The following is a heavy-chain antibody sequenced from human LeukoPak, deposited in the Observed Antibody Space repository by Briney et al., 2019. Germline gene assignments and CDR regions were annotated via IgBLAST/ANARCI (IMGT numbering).Heavy chain of an antibody. D-gene: IGHD5-24*01. CDR2: INHSGNI. CDR1: GGSFSGYY. CDR3: ARGRRW. V-gene: IGHV4-34*01. J-gene: IGHJ4*02. Sequence: SETLSLTCAVYGGSFSGYYWTWIRQPPGKGLEWIGEINHSGNINYNPSLKSRLTISVDTSKNQFSLKLSSMAAADTAVYYCARGRRWWGQGALVTVSS.